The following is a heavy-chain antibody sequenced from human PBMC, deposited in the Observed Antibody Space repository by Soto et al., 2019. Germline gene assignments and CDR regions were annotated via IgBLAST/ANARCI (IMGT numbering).Heavy chain of an antibody. CDR2: IYYSGST. J-gene: IGHJ6*02. CDR3: ASSLREQYYYYYGMDV. Sequence: SETLSLTCTVSGGSISSSSYYWGWIRQPPGKGLEWIGSIYYSGSTYYNPSLKSRVTISVDTSKNQFSLKLSSVTAADTAVYYCASSLREQYYYYYGMDVWGQGTTVTVSS. V-gene: IGHV4-39*01. D-gene: IGHD3-16*01. CDR1: GGSISSSSYY.